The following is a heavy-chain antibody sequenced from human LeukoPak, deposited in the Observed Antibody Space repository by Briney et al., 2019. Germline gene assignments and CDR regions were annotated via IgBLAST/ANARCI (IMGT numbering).Heavy chain of an antibody. D-gene: IGHD2-21*02. CDR1: GGSISSYY. CDR3: ARDLGCGGDCYAFDI. CDR2: IYYRGST. Sequence: ASETLSLTCTVSGGSISSYYWSWIRQPPGKGLEWIGCIYYRGSTNYNPSLKSRVTISVDTSKNQFSLKLSSVTAADTAVDYCARDLGCGGDCYAFDIWGQGTMVTVSS. V-gene: IGHV4-59*01. J-gene: IGHJ3*02.